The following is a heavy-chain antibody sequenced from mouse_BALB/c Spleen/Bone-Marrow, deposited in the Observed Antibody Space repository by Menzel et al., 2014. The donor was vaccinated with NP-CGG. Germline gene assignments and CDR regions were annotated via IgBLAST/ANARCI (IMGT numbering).Heavy chain of an antibody. CDR2: VSTGSTII. CDR1: GFTFSNFG. Sequence: VQLQQSGGGLVQPGGPRKLSCAASGFTFSNFGMHWFRQSPEKGLEWVAFVSTGSTIIYYADTVKGRFTISRDNPENTLFLQMTSLRSEDTAIYYCARSHFYGKYFHYRRKGTPLPVST. D-gene: IGHD2-1*01. CDR3: ARSHFYGKYFHY. V-gene: IGHV5-17*02. J-gene: IGHJ2*01.